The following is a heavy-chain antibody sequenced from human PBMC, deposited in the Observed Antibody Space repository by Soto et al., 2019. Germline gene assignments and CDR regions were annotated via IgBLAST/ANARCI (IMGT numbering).Heavy chain of an antibody. Sequence: EVQLLESGGGLVEPGGSLRLSCAASGFTFSNFGMSWVRQAPGKGLEWVSVISGSGGGTYYADSVRGRFTTSRDNSKNTLFLQMNSLRAEDTAVYYCAKEMGPNGKFFDYWGQGTLATVFS. CDR2: ISGSGGGT. CDR1: GFTFSNFG. V-gene: IGHV3-23*01. J-gene: IGHJ4*02. D-gene: IGHD2-8*01. CDR3: AKEMGPNGKFFDY.